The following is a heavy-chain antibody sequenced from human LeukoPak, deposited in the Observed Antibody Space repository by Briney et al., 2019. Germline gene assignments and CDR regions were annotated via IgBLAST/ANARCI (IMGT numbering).Heavy chain of an antibody. D-gene: IGHD2-21*02. J-gene: IGHJ3*02. V-gene: IGHV4-39*01. CDR3: ARRGYCGGDCQPYAFDI. Sequence: WIRQPPGKGLEWIGSIYYSGSTYYNPSLKSRVTISVYTSKNQFSLKLSSVTAADTAVYYCARRGYCGGDCQPYAFDIWGQGTMVTVSS. CDR2: IYYSGST.